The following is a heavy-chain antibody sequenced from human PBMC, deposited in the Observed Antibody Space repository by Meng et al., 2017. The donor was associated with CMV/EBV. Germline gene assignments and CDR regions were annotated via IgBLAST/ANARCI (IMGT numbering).Heavy chain of an antibody. D-gene: IGHD6-13*01. J-gene: IGHJ5*02. V-gene: IGHV3-23*01. Sequence: GGSLRLSCAASGFTFSSYAMNWVRQAPGKGLEWVSAVTDSGGSTYYADSVKGRFTISRDNSKNTLYLQMNSLRAEDTAVYYCAKGGSSWYDPWGQGTLVTVSS. CDR2: VTDSGGST. CDR1: GFTFSSYA. CDR3: AKGGSSWYDP.